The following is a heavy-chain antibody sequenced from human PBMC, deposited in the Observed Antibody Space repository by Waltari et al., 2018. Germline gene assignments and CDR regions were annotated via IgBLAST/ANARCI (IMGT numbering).Heavy chain of an antibody. J-gene: IGHJ5*02. CDR2: MNPNSGNT. CDR1: GYTFTAHD. D-gene: IGHD2-15*01. V-gene: IGHV1-8*01. Sequence: QVQLVQSGAGVERPGASMKVSCTASGYTFTAHDLNWVRQAPGQGLGWMGWMNPNSGNTGYAPKFQGRVTMTRDTSRTTAYMELSSLRSEDTAVYYCTRRRAGAATPNNWLEPWGQGTLVIVSS. CDR3: TRRRAGAATPNNWLEP.